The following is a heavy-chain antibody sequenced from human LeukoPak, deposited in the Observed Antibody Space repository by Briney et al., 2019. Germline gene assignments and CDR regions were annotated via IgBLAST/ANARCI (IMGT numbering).Heavy chain of an antibody. Sequence: GGSLRLSCAASGLTVSSNYMSWVRQAPGKGLEWVSVIYSGESTYYADSVKGRFTISRDSSKNTLYLQMNSLRAEDTAVYYCAKDRGRRGDWYFDLWGRGTLVTVSS. CDR1: GLTVSSNY. CDR3: AKDRGRRGDWYFDL. J-gene: IGHJ2*01. D-gene: IGHD3-16*01. V-gene: IGHV3-53*05. CDR2: IYSGEST.